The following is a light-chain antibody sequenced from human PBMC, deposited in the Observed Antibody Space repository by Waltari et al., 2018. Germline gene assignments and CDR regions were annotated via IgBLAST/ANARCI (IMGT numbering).Light chain of an antibody. J-gene: IGKJ2*01. V-gene: IGKV2-28*01. CDR3: MQALQTPRT. CDR2: LVS. CDR1: KRLLHSNGYNY. Sequence: VVTQSPLSLPVTPGEQASTPCRSSKRLLHSNGYNYLDWYLQRPGQSPQLLIYLVSTRVSGVPDRFSGSGSGTDFTLKINRVEAEDVGVYYCMQALQTPRTFGQGTKLEIK.